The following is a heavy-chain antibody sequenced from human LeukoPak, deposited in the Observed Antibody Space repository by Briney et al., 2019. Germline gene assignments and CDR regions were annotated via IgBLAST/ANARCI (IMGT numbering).Heavy chain of an antibody. J-gene: IGHJ6*03. CDR3: ARDHAFSYYYYYMDV. V-gene: IGHV3-30*03. CDR1: GFTFSSYG. Sequence: GGSLRLSCAASGFTFSSYGMHWVRQAPGKGLEWVAVISYDGSNKYYVDSVKGRFTISRDNAKNSLYLQMNSLRAEDTAVYYCARDHAFSYYYYYMDVWGKGTTVTVSS. D-gene: IGHD3-3*01. CDR2: ISYDGSNK.